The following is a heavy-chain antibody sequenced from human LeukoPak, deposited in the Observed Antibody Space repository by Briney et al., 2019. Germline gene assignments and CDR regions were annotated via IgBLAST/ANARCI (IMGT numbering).Heavy chain of an antibody. CDR1: GFTFDDCG. V-gene: IGHV3-20*04. CDR3: AKDILAAGLFFDY. CDR2: INWNGGST. J-gene: IGHJ4*02. D-gene: IGHD6-13*01. Sequence: GGSLRLSCVASGFTFDDCGVIWVRHAPGKGLEWVSGINWNGGSTGYADFVKGRFTISRDNAKNSLFPQMNSLRAEDTAVYYCAKDILAAGLFFDYWGQGALVTVSS.